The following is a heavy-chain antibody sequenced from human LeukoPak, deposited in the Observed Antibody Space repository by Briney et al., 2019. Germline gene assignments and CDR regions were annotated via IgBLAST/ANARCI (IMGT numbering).Heavy chain of an antibody. J-gene: IGHJ4*02. Sequence: GGSLRLSCAASGFTFSSYSMDWVRQAPGKGLEWVSSISSSSTYIYYADSVKGRFTVSRDNAKNSLYLQMNSLRAEDTAVYYCARDYDFCPREWGQGTLVTVSS. CDR1: GFTFSSYS. CDR3: ARDYDFCPRE. D-gene: IGHD3-3*01. CDR2: ISSSSTYI. V-gene: IGHV3-21*01.